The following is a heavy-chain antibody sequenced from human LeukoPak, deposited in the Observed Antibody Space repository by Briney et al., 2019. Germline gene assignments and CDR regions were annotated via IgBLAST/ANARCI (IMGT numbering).Heavy chain of an antibody. Sequence: GGTLRLSCAASGFTFSSYGMGWVRQAPGKGLEWVSAISGSGGTTYYADSVKGRFTISRDNSKNTLYLQMNSLRAEDTAVYYCARTPQQLDRRYYYYMDVWGKGTTVTISS. CDR2: ISGSGGTT. CDR1: GFTFSSYG. J-gene: IGHJ6*03. V-gene: IGHV3-23*01. CDR3: ARTPQQLDRRYYYYMDV. D-gene: IGHD6-13*01.